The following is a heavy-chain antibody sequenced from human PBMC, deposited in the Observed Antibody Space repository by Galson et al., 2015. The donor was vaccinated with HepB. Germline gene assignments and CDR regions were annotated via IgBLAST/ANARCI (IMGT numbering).Heavy chain of an antibody. CDR3: AKGDWMDV. D-gene: IGHD2-21*02. CDR2: ITPSADRT. CDR1: GFTFGSSP. J-gene: IGHJ6*02. Sequence: SLRLSCAGSGFTFGSSPMTWVRQAPGKGLDWVSAITPSADRTFYADSVRGRFTISRDNSRNTLYLQINSLRAEDTAVYFCAKGDWMDVWGQGTTVPVS. V-gene: IGHV3-23*01.